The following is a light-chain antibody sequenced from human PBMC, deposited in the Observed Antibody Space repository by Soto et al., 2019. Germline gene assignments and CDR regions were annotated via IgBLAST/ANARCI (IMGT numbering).Light chain of an antibody. J-gene: IGKJ2*01. Sequence: EVVVTQSPATLSVSPGERVTLSCRASQSVDSDVAWFQHKPGQAPRLLIYGASTRAAGIPGRFSGSGYETDFTFTISSLEPEDSATYFCQQYNTWVRGTFGQWTKLEIK. V-gene: IGKV3-15*01. CDR3: QQYNTWVRGT. CDR1: QSVDSD. CDR2: GAS.